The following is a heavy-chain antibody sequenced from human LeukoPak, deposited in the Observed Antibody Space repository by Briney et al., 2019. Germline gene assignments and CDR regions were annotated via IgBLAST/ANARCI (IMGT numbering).Heavy chain of an antibody. CDR3: ASDHHDSSGYYFYFDD. CDR1: GFTFSSYG. CDR2: ISSNSSYI. Sequence: GGSLRLSCTASGFTFSSYGMSWVRQAPGKGLEWVSSISSNSSYIYYADSVKGRFTISRDNSKNPLYLQMKNLRAEETAVYYCASDHHDSSGYYFYFDDWGQGTLVTVSS. D-gene: IGHD3-22*01. V-gene: IGHV3-21*04. J-gene: IGHJ4*02.